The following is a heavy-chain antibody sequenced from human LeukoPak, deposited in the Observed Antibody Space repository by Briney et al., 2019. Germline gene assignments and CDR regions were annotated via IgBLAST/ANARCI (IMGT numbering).Heavy chain of an antibody. J-gene: IGHJ4*02. V-gene: IGHV4-59*11. CDR2: IYYSGST. CDR3: ARGPGMATIKD. D-gene: IGHD5-24*01. CDR1: GGSISSHY. Sequence: SENLSLTCIVSGGSISSHYWSWIRQPPGKGLECIGNIYYSGSTNYNPSLKSRVTISIDTSKNQFSLKLSSVTAADTAVYYCARGPGMATIKDWGQGTLVTVSS.